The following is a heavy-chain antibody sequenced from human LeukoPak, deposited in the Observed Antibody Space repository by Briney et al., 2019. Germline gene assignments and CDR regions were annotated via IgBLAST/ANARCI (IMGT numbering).Heavy chain of an antibody. CDR1: GFTFSSYS. D-gene: IGHD4-17*01. V-gene: IGHV3-21*01. CDR3: ARPPYGDYGAYFDY. Sequence: PGGSLRLSCAASGFTFSSYSMNWVRQAPGEGLGWGSSISSSSSYTYYADPVKGRFTISRDNAKNSLYLQMNSLRGEDTAVYYCARPPYGDYGAYFDYWGQGTLVTVCS. J-gene: IGHJ4*02. CDR2: ISSSSSYT.